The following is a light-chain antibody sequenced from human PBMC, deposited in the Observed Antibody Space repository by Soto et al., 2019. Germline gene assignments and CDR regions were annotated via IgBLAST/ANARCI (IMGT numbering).Light chain of an antibody. V-gene: IGKV3-20*01. Sequence: EIVLTQSPGTLSLSPGERSSLSCRASQSVSSTYLAWYQQSPGQAPRLLIYGASSRATGVPDRFSGSGSGTDFTLTISRLEPEEFAGYYCQQYGSSPRTFGQGPRWIS. CDR1: QSVSSTY. CDR2: GAS. CDR3: QQYGSSPRT. J-gene: IGKJ1*01.